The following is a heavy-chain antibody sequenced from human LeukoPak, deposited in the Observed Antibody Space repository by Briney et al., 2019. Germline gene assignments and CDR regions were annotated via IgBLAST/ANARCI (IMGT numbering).Heavy chain of an antibody. CDR2: TSNHGNDG. CDR1: GFSFSSYA. CDR3: ARDQRWLQSPGVDY. J-gene: IGHJ4*02. V-gene: IGHV3-30*07. D-gene: IGHD5-24*01. Sequence: GGSLRLSCTDSGFSFSSYAMHWVRQSPGKGLEWVAVTSNHGNDGFYADSVKGRFTISRDNSKKTLYLQMDSLRAEDTAVYYCARDQRWLQSPGVDYWGQGTLVTVSS.